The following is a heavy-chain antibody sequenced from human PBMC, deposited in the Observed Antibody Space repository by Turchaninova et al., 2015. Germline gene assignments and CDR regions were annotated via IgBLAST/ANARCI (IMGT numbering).Heavy chain of an antibody. Sequence: QVQLQQSGPGLVKPSQTLSLTSVISGDNVSWNRVLWTWIRQSPSRGREWLGRTYYRSKWVYVYAGSLSSRASINADTTKNQFSLHLDSVTPEDTAVYYCVREGSNWYDYWGQGILVTVSS. CDR3: VREGSNWYDY. D-gene: IGHD4-11*01. V-gene: IGHV6-1*01. J-gene: IGHJ4*02. CDR2: TYYRSKWVY. CDR1: GDNVSWNRVL.